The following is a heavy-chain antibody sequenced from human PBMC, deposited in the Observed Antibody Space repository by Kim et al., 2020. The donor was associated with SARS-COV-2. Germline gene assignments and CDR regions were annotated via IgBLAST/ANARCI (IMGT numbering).Heavy chain of an antibody. Sequence: GGSLRLSCAASGFTFSSYWMHWVRQAPGKGLVWVSRINSDGSSTSYADSVKGRFTISRDNAKNTLYLQMNSLRAEDTAVYYCARDGKLRYFDWLNYYGMDVWGHGTTVTVSS. CDR1: GFTFSSYW. D-gene: IGHD3-9*01. CDR3: ARDGKLRYFDWLNYYGMDV. J-gene: IGHJ6*02. V-gene: IGHV3-74*01. CDR2: INSDGSST.